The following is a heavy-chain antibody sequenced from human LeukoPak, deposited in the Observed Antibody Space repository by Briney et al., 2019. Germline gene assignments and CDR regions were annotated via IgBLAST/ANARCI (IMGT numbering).Heavy chain of an antibody. J-gene: IGHJ5*02. D-gene: IGHD1-26*01. V-gene: IGHV1-2*02. Sequence: ASVTVSCKASGYTFTGYYMHWVRQARGQGLEWMGWINPNSGGTNYAQKFQGRVTMTRDTSISTAYMELSGLRSDDTAVYYCARDTTRDNWFDPWGQGTLVTVSS. CDR2: INPNSGGT. CDR1: GYTFTGYY. CDR3: ARDTTRDNWFDP.